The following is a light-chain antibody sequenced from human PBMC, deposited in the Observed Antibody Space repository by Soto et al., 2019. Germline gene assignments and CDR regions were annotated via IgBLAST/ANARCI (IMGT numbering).Light chain of an antibody. Sequence: EVLFTQSPATLSLSPGGRATLTCRASQSIGYYLAWYQQRPGQAPRLLIYGASSRDTGIPDRVSGSGSGTDFTLTISRLEPEDFAVYYCQQYVSYPRTFGQGTKVDIK. V-gene: IGKV3-20*01. CDR2: GAS. CDR1: QSIGYY. J-gene: IGKJ1*01. CDR3: QQYVSYPRT.